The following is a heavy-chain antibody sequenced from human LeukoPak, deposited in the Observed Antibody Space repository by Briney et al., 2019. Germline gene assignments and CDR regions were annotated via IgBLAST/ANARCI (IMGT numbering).Heavy chain of an antibody. CDR1: GGSFSGYY. CDR2: INHSGST. D-gene: IGHD6-13*01. J-gene: IGHJ6*03. V-gene: IGHV4-34*01. Sequence: ASETLSLTCAVYGGSFSGYYWSWIRQPPGKGLEWIGEINHSGSTNYNPSLKSRVTISVDTSKNQFSLKLSSVTAADTAVYYCARGSIAAAGYYYYYYMDVWGKGTTVTVSS. CDR3: ARGSIAAAGYYYYYYMDV.